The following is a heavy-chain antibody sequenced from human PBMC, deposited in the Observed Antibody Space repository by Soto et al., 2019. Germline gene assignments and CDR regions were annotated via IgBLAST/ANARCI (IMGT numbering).Heavy chain of an antibody. D-gene: IGHD3-9*01. CDR2: ISGSGGST. Sequence: GGSLRLSCAASGFTFSSYAMSWVRQAPGKGLEWVSAISGSGGSTYYADSVKGRFTISRDNSKNTLYLQMNSLRAEDTAVYYCAKKPIFTGPPPLAWFDPWGKGTLVTVSS. CDR3: AKKPIFTGPPPLAWFDP. V-gene: IGHV3-23*01. CDR1: GFTFSSYA. J-gene: IGHJ5*01.